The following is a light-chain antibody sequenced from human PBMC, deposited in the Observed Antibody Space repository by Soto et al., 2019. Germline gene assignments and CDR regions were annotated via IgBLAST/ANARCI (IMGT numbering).Light chain of an antibody. V-gene: IGLV1-47*01. CDR2: RNN. J-gene: IGLJ1*01. Sequence: QSVLTQPPSASGTPGQRVTISCSGSSSNIGSNYVYWYQQLPGTAPKLLIYRNNQRPSGGPDRFSGSKSGTSASLAISGLRSEDEADYYCAAWDDSLSGFYVFGTGTKVTVL. CDR1: SSNIGSNY. CDR3: AAWDDSLSGFYV.